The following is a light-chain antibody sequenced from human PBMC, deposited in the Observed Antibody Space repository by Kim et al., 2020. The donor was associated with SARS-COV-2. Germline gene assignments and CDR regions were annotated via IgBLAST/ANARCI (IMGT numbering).Light chain of an antibody. CDR1: SLRSYY. Sequence: SSELTQDPAVSVALGQTVRITCQGDSLRSYYATRYQQKPGQAPIVVIYGKNNRPSGIPDRFSGSSSGNTASFTIPGTQAGDEADYYCNSRDSNDNVVFGGGTQLTVL. CDR3: NSRDSNDNVV. V-gene: IGLV3-19*01. CDR2: GKN. J-gene: IGLJ2*01.